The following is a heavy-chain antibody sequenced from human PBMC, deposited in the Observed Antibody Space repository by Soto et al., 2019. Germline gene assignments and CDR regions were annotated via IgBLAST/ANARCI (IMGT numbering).Heavy chain of an antibody. Sequence: PGGSLRLSCAASGFTFSSYAMSWVRQAPGKGLEWVSAISGSGGSTYYADSVKGRFTISRDNSKNTLYLQMNSLRAEDTAVYYCARRPFITIFGVVTHPLDYWGQGTLVTVSS. D-gene: IGHD3-3*01. V-gene: IGHV3-23*01. J-gene: IGHJ4*02. CDR3: ARRPFITIFGVVTHPLDY. CDR1: GFTFSSYA. CDR2: ISGSGGST.